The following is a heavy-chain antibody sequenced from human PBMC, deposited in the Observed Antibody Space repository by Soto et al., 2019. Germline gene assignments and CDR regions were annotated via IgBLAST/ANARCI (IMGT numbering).Heavy chain of an antibody. V-gene: IGHV4-59*01. J-gene: IGHJ4*02. CDR3: ARVPDYFDY. CDR1: GGSISSYY. CDR2: IYYSGST. Sequence: PWETLSLTCTVSGGSISSYYWSWIRQPPGKGLEWIGYIYYSGSTNYNPSLKSRVTISVDTSKNQFSLKLSSVTAADTAVYYCARVPDYFDYWGQGTLVTVSS.